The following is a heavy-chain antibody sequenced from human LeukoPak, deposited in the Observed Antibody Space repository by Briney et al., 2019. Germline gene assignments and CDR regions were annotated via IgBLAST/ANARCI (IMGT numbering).Heavy chain of an antibody. CDR2: ISYDGSNK. CDR3: ARDRGSSGWLDY. D-gene: IGHD6-19*01. Sequence: GGSLRLSCAASGFTFSSYALHWVRQAPGKGLEWVAVISYDGSNKYYADPVKGRFTISRDNSKNTLYLQMNSLRAEDTAVYYSARDRGSSGWLDYWGQGTLVTVSS. J-gene: IGHJ4*02. V-gene: IGHV3-30-3*01. CDR1: GFTFSSYA.